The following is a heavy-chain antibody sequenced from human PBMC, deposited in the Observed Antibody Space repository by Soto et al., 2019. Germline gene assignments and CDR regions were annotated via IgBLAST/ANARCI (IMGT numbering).Heavy chain of an antibody. D-gene: IGHD1-26*01. J-gene: IGHJ4*02. Sequence: GGSLRPSCAASGFTFSSYAMSWVRQAPGKGLEWVSAISGSGGSTYYADSVKGRFTISRDNSKNTLYLQMNSLRAEDTAVYYCAKDLGTGIVGAQGHWGQGTLVTVSS. V-gene: IGHV3-23*01. CDR3: AKDLGTGIVGAQGH. CDR2: ISGSGGST. CDR1: GFTFSSYA.